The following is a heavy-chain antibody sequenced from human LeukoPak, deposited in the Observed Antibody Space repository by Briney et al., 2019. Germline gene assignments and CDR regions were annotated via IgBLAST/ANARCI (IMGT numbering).Heavy chain of an antibody. V-gene: IGHV1-2*04. CDR1: GYTFTGYY. J-gene: IGHJ4*02. D-gene: IGHD4-17*01. Sequence: ASVKVSCKASGYTFTGYYMHWVRQAPGQGLEWMGWINPNSGGTNYAQKIQGWATMTRDTSISTAYMELSRLRSDDTAVYYCARRCGDYVDYWGQGTLVTVSS. CDR2: INPNSGGT. CDR3: ARRCGDYVDY.